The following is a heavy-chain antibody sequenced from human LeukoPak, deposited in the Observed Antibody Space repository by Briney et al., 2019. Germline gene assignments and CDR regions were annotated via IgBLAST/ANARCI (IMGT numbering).Heavy chain of an antibody. D-gene: IGHD3-22*01. CDR3: ARGYYDSGLTFDI. V-gene: IGHV1-69*13. Sequence: SVKVSCKASGGTFSSYAISWVRQAPGQGLEWMGGIIPIFGTANYAQKFQDRVTITADESTSTAYMELSSLRSEDTAVYYCARGYYDSGLTFDIWGQGTMVTVSS. CDR2: IIPIFGTA. J-gene: IGHJ3*02. CDR1: GGTFSSYA.